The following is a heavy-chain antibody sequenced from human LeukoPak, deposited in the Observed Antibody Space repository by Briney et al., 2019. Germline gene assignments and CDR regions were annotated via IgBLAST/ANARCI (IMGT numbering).Heavy chain of an antibody. V-gene: IGHV3-15*01. CDR3: TRPAYGSGSYYNPAIYQRDYYYMDV. J-gene: IGHJ6*03. Sequence: PGGSLRLSCAASGFTFSNAWMSWVRQAPGKGLEWVGRIKSKTDGGTTDYAAPVKGRFTISRDDSKSIAYLQMNSLKTEDTAVYYCTRPAYGSGSYYNPAIYQRDYYYMDVWGKGTTVTISS. CDR1: GFTFSNAW. CDR2: IKSKTDGGTT. D-gene: IGHD3-10*01.